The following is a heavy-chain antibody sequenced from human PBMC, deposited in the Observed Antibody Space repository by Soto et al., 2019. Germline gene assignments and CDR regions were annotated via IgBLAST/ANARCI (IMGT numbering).Heavy chain of an antibody. CDR3: ARGRDWAYFFDY. D-gene: IGHD2-21*01. Sequence: PSETLSLTCSVSDDSFSDYYWNWIRQPAGKGLEWIGRVYASGSTDYNPSLKGRLTVSVDTSKKQFSLNLTSVTAADTAVYYCARGRDWAYFFDYWGQGTLVTVSS. V-gene: IGHV4-4*07. CDR1: DDSFSDYY. CDR2: VYASGST. J-gene: IGHJ4*02.